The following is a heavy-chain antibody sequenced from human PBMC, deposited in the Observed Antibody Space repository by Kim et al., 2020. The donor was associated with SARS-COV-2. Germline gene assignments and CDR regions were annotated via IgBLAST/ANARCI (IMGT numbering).Heavy chain of an antibody. CDR3: ARDFSSGWPGAFDI. Sequence: SQTLSLTCAIFDYSISSNVAAWNWIRQSPSRGLEWLGRTYCNSKSKWSTDYALSVKSRLTINPDTSKNQFSLHLNSVTPEDTAVYYCARDFSSGWPGAFDIWGRGTVVTVSS. CDR2: TYCNSKSKWST. D-gene: IGHD6-19*01. CDR1: DYSISSNVAA. V-gene: IGHV6-1*01. J-gene: IGHJ3*02.